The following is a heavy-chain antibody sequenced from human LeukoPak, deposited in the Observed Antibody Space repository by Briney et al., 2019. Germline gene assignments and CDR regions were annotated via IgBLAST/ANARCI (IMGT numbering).Heavy chain of an antibody. D-gene: IGHD3-22*01. CDR3: ARCLYDSSGYYVY. CDR2: ISAYNGNT. J-gene: IGHJ4*02. CDR1: GYSFTSYG. Sequence: ASVKVSCKASGYSFTSYGISWVRQAPGQGLEWMGWISAYNGNTNYAQKLQGRVTMTTDTSTSTAYVELRSLRLDDTAVYYCARCLYDSSGYYVYWGQGTLVTVSS. V-gene: IGHV1-18*01.